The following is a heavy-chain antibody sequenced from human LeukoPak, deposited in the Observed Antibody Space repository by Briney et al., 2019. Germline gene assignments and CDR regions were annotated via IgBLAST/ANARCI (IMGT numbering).Heavy chain of an antibody. CDR1: GITFSNSG. CDR3: AKDGDWTFDI. D-gene: IGHD2-21*01. Sequence: GGSLRLSCEASGITFSNSGMHWVRQAPGKGLEWVAYIGHDGRNKFYTESLRGRFTISGDNSMKMAYLQMNSLRTEDTAIYFCAKDGDWTFDIRGQGTMVTVSS. CDR2: IGHDGRNK. V-gene: IGHV3-30*02. J-gene: IGHJ3*02.